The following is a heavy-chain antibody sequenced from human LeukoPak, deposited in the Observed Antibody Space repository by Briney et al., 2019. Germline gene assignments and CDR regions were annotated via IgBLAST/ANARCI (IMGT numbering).Heavy chain of an antibody. CDR2: IYYSGST. V-gene: IGHV4-59*01. D-gene: IGHD3-3*01. Sequence: PSETLSFTCTVSGGSISSYYWSWIRQPPGKGLEWIGYIYYSGSTNYNPSLKSRVTISVDTSKNQFSLKLTSVTAADTAVYYCARGVPEYYDFWSGYFYYFDYWGQGTLVTVSS. CDR3: ARGVPEYYDFWSGYFYYFDY. CDR1: GGSISSYY. J-gene: IGHJ4*02.